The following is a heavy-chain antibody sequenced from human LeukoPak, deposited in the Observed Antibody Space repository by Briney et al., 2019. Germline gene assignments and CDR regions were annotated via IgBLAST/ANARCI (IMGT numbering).Heavy chain of an antibody. Sequence: PSETLSLTCAVYGGSFSGYYWSWIGHPPARGGEWIGEINHSGSTNYNPSLKSRVTISVDTSKNQFTLKLSSVTTAHTAVDYGGRERRNGHYNYFDDWGQGTLVTVSS. CDR1: GGSFSGYY. D-gene: IGHD4-17*01. CDR3: GRERRNGHYNYFDD. CDR2: INHSGST. V-gene: IGHV4-34*01. J-gene: IGHJ4*02.